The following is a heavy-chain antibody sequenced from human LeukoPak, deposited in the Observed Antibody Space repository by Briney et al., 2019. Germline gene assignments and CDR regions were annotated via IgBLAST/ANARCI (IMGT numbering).Heavy chain of an antibody. CDR2: MYTSEST. J-gene: IGHJ4*02. CDR1: GGSISSGSYY. CDR3: ARAPVEMASRFDY. Sequence: SETLSLTCTVSGGSISSGSYYWSWLRQPDGKELEWIGRMYTSESTNYNPSLKSRVTISVDTSKNQLSLKLTSVTAADTAVYYCARAPVEMASRFDYWGQGTLVTVSS. V-gene: IGHV4-61*02. D-gene: IGHD5-24*01.